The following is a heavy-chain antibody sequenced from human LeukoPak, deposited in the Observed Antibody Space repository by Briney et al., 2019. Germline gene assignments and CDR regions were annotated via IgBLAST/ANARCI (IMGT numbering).Heavy chain of an antibody. Sequence: PGGSLRLSCAGSGFPFSSYPISWVRQPPGKGLEWVSAITASGDSTYSADSVKGRFTISRDNSRNTLFLEMSSLRAEDTAVYYCARDYYYDDSGQPVRLDYWGQGTLVTVSS. CDR3: ARDYYYDDSGQPVRLDY. CDR2: ITASGDST. J-gene: IGHJ4*02. D-gene: IGHD3-22*01. CDR1: GFPFSSYP. V-gene: IGHV3-23*01.